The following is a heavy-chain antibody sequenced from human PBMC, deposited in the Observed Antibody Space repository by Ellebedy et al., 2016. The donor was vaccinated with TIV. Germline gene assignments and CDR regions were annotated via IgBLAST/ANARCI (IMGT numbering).Heavy chain of an antibody. V-gene: IGHV4-61*08. CDR1: GGSISSGGYY. D-gene: IGHD3-22*01. Sequence: SETLSLTXTVSGGSISSGGYYWSWIRQHPGKGLEWIGYIYYSGSTNYNPSLKSRVTMSVDTSKNQFSLKLSSVTAADTAVYYCARVYYDSSGYYYPYFDYWGQGTLVTVSS. CDR2: IYYSGST. CDR3: ARVYYDSSGYYYPYFDY. J-gene: IGHJ4*02.